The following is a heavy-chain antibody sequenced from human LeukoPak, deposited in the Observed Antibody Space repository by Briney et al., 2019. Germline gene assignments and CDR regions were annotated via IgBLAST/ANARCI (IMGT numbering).Heavy chain of an antibody. D-gene: IGHD3-3*01. Sequence: SVKVSCKASGGTFSSYAISWVRQAPGQGLEWMGGIIPIFGTANYAQKFQGRVTMTRDTSISTAYMELSRLRSDDTAVYYCARGGSSGEWFSHLDYWGQGTLVTVSS. J-gene: IGHJ4*02. CDR2: IIPIFGTA. V-gene: IGHV1-69*05. CDR1: GGTFSSYA. CDR3: ARGGSSGEWFSHLDY.